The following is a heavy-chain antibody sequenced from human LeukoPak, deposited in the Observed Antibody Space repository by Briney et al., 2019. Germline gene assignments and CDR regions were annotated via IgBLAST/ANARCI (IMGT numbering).Heavy chain of an antibody. V-gene: IGHV4-38-2*02. CDR2: IYHSGSN. Sequence: KPSETLSLTCTVSGYSISSDYYWGWIRQPPGKGLEWIGTIYHSGSNYYNPSLKSRVTISVDTSKNQFSLKLSSVTAADTAVYYCARYDVWGSYRAFDYWGQGTLVTVSS. J-gene: IGHJ4*02. CDR3: ARYDVWGSYRAFDY. D-gene: IGHD3-16*02. CDR1: GYSISSDYY.